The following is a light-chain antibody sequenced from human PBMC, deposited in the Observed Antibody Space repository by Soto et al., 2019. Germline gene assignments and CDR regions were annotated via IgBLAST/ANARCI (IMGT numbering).Light chain of an antibody. CDR1: SGHSSYA. CDR3: QTWGTGIRV. Sequence: QAVVTQSPSASASLGASVKLTCTLSSGHSSYAIAWHQQQPEKGPRYLMKLNSDGSHSKGDGIPDRLSGSSSGAERYLTISSLQSEDEADYYCQTWGTGIRVFGTGPSSPS. CDR2: LNSDGSH. V-gene: IGLV4-69*01. J-gene: IGLJ1*01.